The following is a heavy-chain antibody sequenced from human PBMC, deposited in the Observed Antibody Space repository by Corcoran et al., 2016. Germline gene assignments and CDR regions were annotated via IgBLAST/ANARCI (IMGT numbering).Heavy chain of an antibody. J-gene: IGHJ4*02. CDR3: ARDRVPYYYDSCGYRYFDY. CDR2: IIPIFGTA. D-gene: IGHD3-22*01. V-gene: IGHV1-69*01. Sequence: QVRLVLCGTEVKKPVSSVKVSCQASVGTFGRYANSWVRPAPGQGIEWMGGIIPIFGTANYAQQFQGRVTITADESTSTAYMELSSLRSEDTAVYYSARDRVPYYYDSCGYRYFDYWGQGTLVTVSS. CDR1: VGTFGRYA.